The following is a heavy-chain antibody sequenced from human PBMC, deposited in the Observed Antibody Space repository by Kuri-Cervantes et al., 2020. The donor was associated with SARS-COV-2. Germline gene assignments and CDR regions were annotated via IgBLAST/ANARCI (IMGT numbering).Heavy chain of an antibody. J-gene: IGHJ6*02. CDR3: ARTNLGRYYYYYGMDV. CDR2: INHSGST. V-gene: IGHV4-34*01. Sequence: SETLSPTCAVYGGSFSGYYWSWIRQPPGKGLEWIGEINHSGSTNYNPSLKSRVTISVDTSKNQFSLKLSSVTAADTAVYYCARTNLGRYYYYYGMDVWGQGTTVTVSS. CDR1: GGSFSGYY. D-gene: IGHD7-27*01.